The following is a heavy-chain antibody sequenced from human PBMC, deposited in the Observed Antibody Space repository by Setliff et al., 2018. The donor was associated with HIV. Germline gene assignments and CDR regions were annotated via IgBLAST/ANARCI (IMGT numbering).Heavy chain of an antibody. D-gene: IGHD3-9*01. V-gene: IGHV1-69*05. Sequence: SVKVSCKASGGTFSSYAISWVRQAPGQGLEWMGGIIPIFGTANYAQKFQGRVTITTGESTSTAYMELSSLRSEDTAVYYCARAPLRYFDWSAFDYWGQGTLVTVSS. J-gene: IGHJ4*02. CDR3: ARAPLRYFDWSAFDY. CDR1: GGTFSSYA. CDR2: IIPIFGTA.